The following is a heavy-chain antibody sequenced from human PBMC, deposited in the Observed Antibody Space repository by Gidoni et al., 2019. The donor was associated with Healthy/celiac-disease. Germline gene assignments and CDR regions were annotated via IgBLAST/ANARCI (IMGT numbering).Heavy chain of an antibody. Sequence: EVQLVESGGGLVQPGGSLRLSCAASGFTFSSYSMNWVRQAPGKGLGWVSYISSSSSTIYYADSVKGRFTISRDNAKNSLYLQMNSLRAEDTAVYYCARRYRRFLGYYYYGMDVWGQGTTVTVSS. CDR2: ISSSSSTI. J-gene: IGHJ6*02. V-gene: IGHV3-48*01. CDR1: GFTFSSYS. D-gene: IGHD3-3*01. CDR3: ARRYRRFLGYYYYGMDV.